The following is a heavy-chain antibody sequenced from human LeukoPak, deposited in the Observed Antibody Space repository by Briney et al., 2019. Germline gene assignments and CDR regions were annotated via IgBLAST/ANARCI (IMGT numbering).Heavy chain of an antibody. CDR3: ARGSLAAAATSWFDP. J-gene: IGHJ5*02. CDR1: GFTFTNYW. CDR2: IKKDGSEK. Sequence: GGSLRLSCAASGFTFTNYWMSWVRQAPGKGLEWVANIKKDGSEKYYVDSVKGRFTISRDNACNSLYLQMNSLRAEDTAVYYCARGSLAAAATSWFDPWGQGTLVTVSS. V-gene: IGHV3-7*03. D-gene: IGHD6-13*01.